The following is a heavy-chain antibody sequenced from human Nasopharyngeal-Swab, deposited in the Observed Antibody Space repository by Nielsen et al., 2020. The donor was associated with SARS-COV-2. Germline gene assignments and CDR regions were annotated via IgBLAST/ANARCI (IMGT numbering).Heavy chain of an antibody. Sequence: GGSLRLSCAASGFTFSSYAMSWVRQAPGKGLEWVANIKQDGSEKYYVDSVKGRFTISRDNAKNSLYLQMNSLRAEDTAVYYCATRGYSGYDSAWGQGTMVTVSS. D-gene: IGHD5-12*01. CDR2: IKQDGSEK. CDR3: ATRGYSGYDSA. CDR1: GFTFSSYA. V-gene: IGHV3-7*01. J-gene: IGHJ3*01.